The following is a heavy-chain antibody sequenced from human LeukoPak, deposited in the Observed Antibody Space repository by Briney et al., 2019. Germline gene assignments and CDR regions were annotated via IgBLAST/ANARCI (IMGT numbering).Heavy chain of an antibody. D-gene: IGHD5-18*01. CDR2: INHSGST. CDR3: ARDKPGYSYGYLAGNYYYYYMDV. V-gene: IGHV4-34*01. Sequence: SETLSLTRAVYGGSFSGYYWSWIRQPPGKGLEWIGEINHSGSTNYNPSLKSRVTISVDTSKSQFSLKLSSVTAADTAVYYCARDKPGYSYGYLAGNYYYYYMDVWGKGTTVTVSS. J-gene: IGHJ6*03. CDR1: GGSFSGYY.